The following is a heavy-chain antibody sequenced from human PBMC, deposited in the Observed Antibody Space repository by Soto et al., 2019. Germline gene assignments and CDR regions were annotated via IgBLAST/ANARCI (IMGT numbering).Heavy chain of an antibody. Sequence: QVQLQESGPGLVKPSGTLSLSCAVSGDSISRTNCWSWVRQSPGQGLEWIGEIHHSGSTNYNLSLKSRVTISIDKSKNHFSLSLTSVTAADTAVHYCARATAVADAIVYGLDAWGQGTAVTVSS. CDR1: GDSISRTNC. CDR2: IHHSGST. D-gene: IGHD2-21*02. J-gene: IGHJ6*02. CDR3: ARATAVADAIVYGLDA. V-gene: IGHV4-4*02.